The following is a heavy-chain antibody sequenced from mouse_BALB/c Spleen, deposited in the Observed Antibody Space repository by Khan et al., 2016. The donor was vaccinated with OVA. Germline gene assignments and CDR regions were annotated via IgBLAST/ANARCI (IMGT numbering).Heavy chain of an antibody. J-gene: IGHJ4*01. D-gene: IGHD1-1*01. V-gene: IGHV1S56*01. CDR2: IYPGDGTT. Sequence: QVQLQQSGPELVKPGTLVKISCKASGYTFTAYDINRGKQRHGQGLEWIGWIYPGDGTTKYNENFRGKATLTADISSNTAYMQLSSLTSETSAVYFCAREVLRGVGLDDWGQGTSVSVSS. CDR3: AREVLRGVGLDD. CDR1: GYTFTAYD.